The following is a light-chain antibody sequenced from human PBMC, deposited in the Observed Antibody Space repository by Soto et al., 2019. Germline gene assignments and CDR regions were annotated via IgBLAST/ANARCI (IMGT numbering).Light chain of an antibody. CDR2: GAS. CDR3: QQYGSSPLIT. J-gene: IGKJ5*01. V-gene: IGKV3-20*01. Sequence: EIVVTQTTGTLSSSPGERATLSCRASQSVSSSYLAWYQQKPGQAPRLLIYGASSRATGIPDRFSGSGSGTDFTLTISRLEPEDFAVYYCQQYGSSPLITFGQGTRLEIK. CDR1: QSVSSSY.